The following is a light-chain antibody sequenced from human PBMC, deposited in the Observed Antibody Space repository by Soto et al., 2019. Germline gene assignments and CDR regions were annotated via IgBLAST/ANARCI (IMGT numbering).Light chain of an antibody. CDR3: LSHTTRRISV. CDR2: NVN. Sequence: SALTQPASVSGSPGQSITISCSGTSSDIGAYDYVSWYQQHPGKPPKLIIYNVNNRPSGVSFRFSGSKSANTASLTISGLQTEDEADYYCLSHTTRRISVFGPGTKVTVL. V-gene: IGLV2-14*03. J-gene: IGLJ1*01. CDR1: SSDIGAYDY.